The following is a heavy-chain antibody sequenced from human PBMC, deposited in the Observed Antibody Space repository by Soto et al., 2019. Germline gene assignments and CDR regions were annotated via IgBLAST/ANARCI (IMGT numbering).Heavy chain of an antibody. Sequence: QVQLVESGGRVVQPGRSLRLSCAASGFTFSTYAMHWVRQAPGKGLEWVAGISYDGSNNYYADSVKGRFTISRDTSKNTLNLQMNSLRAEDTAVYYCARDRYVTISAAGLFDYWGQGALVTVSS. D-gene: IGHD6-13*01. CDR2: ISYDGSNN. CDR3: ARDRYVTISAAGLFDY. J-gene: IGHJ4*02. V-gene: IGHV3-30-3*01. CDR1: GFTFSTYA.